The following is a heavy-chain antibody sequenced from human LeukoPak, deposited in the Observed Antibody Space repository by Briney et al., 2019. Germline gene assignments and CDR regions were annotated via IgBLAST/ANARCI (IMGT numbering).Heavy chain of an antibody. CDR1: GFTFNNYA. CDR3: AKGLYSGYDYYFDY. J-gene: IGHJ4*02. CDR2: ISVSGGST. Sequence: GGSLRLSCAASGFTFNNYAMSWVRQAPGKGLEWVSNISVSGGSTYYADSVKGRFTISRDNSKNTLYLQMDSLRAEDTAIYYCAKGLYSGYDYYFDYWGQGTLVTVSS. V-gene: IGHV3-23*01. D-gene: IGHD5-12*01.